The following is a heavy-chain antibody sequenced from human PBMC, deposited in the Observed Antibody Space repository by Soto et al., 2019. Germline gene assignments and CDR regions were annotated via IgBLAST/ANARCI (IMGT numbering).Heavy chain of an antibody. D-gene: IGHD6-19*01. CDR2: IYYSGST. V-gene: IGHV4-39*01. J-gene: IGHJ5*02. CDR1: GGSINSSSYF. Sequence: SETLSLTCSVSGGSINSSSYFWGWVRQPPGKGLEWIGSIYYSGSTYYNPSLRSRVTISVDTSKNQFSLKLSSVTAADTAVVYCARHYSSGSRNWFDPWGQGTLVTVSS. CDR3: ARHYSSGSRNWFDP.